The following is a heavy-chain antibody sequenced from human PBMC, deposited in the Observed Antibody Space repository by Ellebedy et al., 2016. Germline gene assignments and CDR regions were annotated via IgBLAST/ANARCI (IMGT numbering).Heavy chain of an antibody. D-gene: IGHD2-2*01. V-gene: IGHV3-21*01. CDR2: ISSSSSYI. CDR1: GFTFSSYS. Sequence: GGSLRLSCAASGFTFSSYSMNWVRQAPGKGLEWVSSISSSSSYIYYADSVKGRFTISRDNAKNSLYLQMNSLRAEDTAVYYCARDFAPQLPLDYWGQGTLVTVSS. J-gene: IGHJ4*02. CDR3: ARDFAPQLPLDY.